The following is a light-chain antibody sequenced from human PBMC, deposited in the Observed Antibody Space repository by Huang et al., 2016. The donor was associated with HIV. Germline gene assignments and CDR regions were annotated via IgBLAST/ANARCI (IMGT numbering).Light chain of an antibody. CDR2: DAS. Sequence: EIVLTQSPATLTLSPGERAHLSYRTSQSVSSYLAWYQQKPGHAPRRRIYDASNRATGIPARFSGSGSGTDFTLTSSSLEPEDFAVYYFQQRSNWPLTFGGGTKVEIK. CDR1: QSVSSY. CDR3: QQRSNWPLT. V-gene: IGKV3-11*01. J-gene: IGKJ4*01.